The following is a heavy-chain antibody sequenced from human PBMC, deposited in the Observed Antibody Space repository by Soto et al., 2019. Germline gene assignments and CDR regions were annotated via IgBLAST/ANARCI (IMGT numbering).Heavy chain of an antibody. V-gene: IGHV3-23*01. D-gene: IGHD3-22*01. CDR3: ARPMIVVVISLFYY. CDR2: ISNSGGNT. Sequence: PGGSLRLSCVVSGFTFSTYAMSWVRQAPGKGLEWVSTISNSGGNTYYADSVKGRFTISRDNSKNTLYLQMNSLRADDTAVYYCARPMIVVVISLFYYWGQGTLVTVSS. J-gene: IGHJ4*02. CDR1: GFTFSTYA.